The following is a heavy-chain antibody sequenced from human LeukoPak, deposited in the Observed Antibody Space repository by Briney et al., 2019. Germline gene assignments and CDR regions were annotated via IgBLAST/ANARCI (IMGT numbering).Heavy chain of an antibody. CDR1: GASVSRNW. CDR3: SYDYGGLDAFDI. CDR2: INHSGST. Sequence: SETLSLTCTVSGASVSRNWWSWVRQPPGKGLEWIGEINHSGSTNYNPSLKSRVTISVDTSKNQFSLKLSSVTAADTAVYYCSYDYGGLDAFDIWGQGTMVTVSS. J-gene: IGHJ3*02. D-gene: IGHD4-23*01. V-gene: IGHV4-4*02.